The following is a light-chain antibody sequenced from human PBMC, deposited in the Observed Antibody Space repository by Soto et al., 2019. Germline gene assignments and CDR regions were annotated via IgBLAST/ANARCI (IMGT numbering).Light chain of an antibody. CDR2: GAS. Sequence: EIVFTQSPGTLSFSPGERATLSCRASQSVNNNYLAWYQQKPGQAPRLLIFGASGRATGIPDRFIGSGSGTEFILTISRLEPDDFAIYHCHQHGGSPETFGQGTKVDIK. CDR3: HQHGGSPET. J-gene: IGKJ1*01. CDR1: QSVNNNY. V-gene: IGKV3-20*01.